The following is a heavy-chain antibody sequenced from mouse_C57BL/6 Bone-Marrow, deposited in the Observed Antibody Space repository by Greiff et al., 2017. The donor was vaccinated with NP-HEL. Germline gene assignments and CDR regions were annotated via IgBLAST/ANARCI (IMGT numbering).Heavy chain of an antibody. CDR2: INPSSGYT. D-gene: IGHD1-1*01. CDR1: GYTFTSYT. Sequence: QVQLQQSGAELARPGASVKMSCKASGYTFTSYTMHWVKQRPGQGLEWIGYINPSSGYTKYNQKFKDKATLTADKSSSTAYMQLSSLTSEDSAVYYCARWVTTVVPPFPYWAQGTLATVSA. CDR3: ARWVTTVVPPFPY. V-gene: IGHV1-4*01. J-gene: IGHJ3*01.